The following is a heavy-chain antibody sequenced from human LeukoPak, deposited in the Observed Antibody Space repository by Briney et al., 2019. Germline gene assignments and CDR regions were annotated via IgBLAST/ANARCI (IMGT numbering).Heavy chain of an antibody. V-gene: IGHV4-39*07. Sequence: KASETLSLTCTVSGGSISSSSYYWGWIRQPPGKGLEWIGSIYYSGSTYYNPSLKRRVTISVDTSKNQFSLKLSSVTAADTPVYYCARGSSIPNYYYYYYMDVWGKGTTVTVSS. CDR2: IYYSGST. D-gene: IGHD2-2*02. J-gene: IGHJ6*03. CDR3: ARGSSIPNYYYYYYMDV. CDR1: GGSISSSSYY.